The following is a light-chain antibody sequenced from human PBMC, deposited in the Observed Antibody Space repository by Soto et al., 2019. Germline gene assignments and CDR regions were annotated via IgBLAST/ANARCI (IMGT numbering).Light chain of an antibody. CDR3: KQYGSSPPT. CDR1: QSVSSSY. CDR2: GAS. Sequence: EIVLTQSPGTLSLSPGERATLSCRASQSVSSSYLAWYQQKPGQAPRLLIYGASSRATGIPDRFSGSGSGTAFPLTISRLGPEDFAVYYCKQYGSSPPTFAQGTKVEIK. V-gene: IGKV3-20*01. J-gene: IGKJ1*01.